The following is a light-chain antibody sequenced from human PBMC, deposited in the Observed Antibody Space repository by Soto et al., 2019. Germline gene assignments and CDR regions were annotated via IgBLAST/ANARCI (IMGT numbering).Light chain of an antibody. Sequence: DIQMTQSPSSLSASVGDRVTITCQASQDISDYLNWYQQKPGKAPTLLIYDASNLEPGAPSRFSGGGFGTDFSFTISSLQAEDIGTYYCQQYDNVPLTFGGGTKLEIK. CDR1: QDISDY. CDR3: QQYDNVPLT. J-gene: IGKJ4*01. CDR2: DAS. V-gene: IGKV1-33*01.